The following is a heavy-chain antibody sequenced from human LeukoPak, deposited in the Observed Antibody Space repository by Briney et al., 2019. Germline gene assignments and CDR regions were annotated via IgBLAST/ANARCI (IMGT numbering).Heavy chain of an antibody. CDR1: GYTFTGYY. D-gene: IGHD6-19*01. Sequence: GASVKVSCKASGYTFTGYYMHWVRQAPGQGLEWMGWMNPNSGDTGYAQKFQGRVTMTRNTSISTAYMELSSLRSEDTGVYYCARGGAGTLEAVDWGQGTLVTVS. V-gene: IGHV1-8*02. J-gene: IGHJ4*02. CDR2: MNPNSGDT. CDR3: ARGGAGTLEAVD.